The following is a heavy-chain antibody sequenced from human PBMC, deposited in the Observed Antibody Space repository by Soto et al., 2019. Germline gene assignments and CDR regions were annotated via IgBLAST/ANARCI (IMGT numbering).Heavy chain of an antibody. Sequence: QVQLVQSGAEVKKPGASVKVSCKASGYTFTSYYMHWVRQAPGQGLEWMGIINPSGGSTSYAQKFQGRVTMTRDTSTSTIYRELSSLRSEDTAVYYCATPPAAMPYYYYYMDVWGKGTTVTVSS. CDR1: GYTFTSYY. CDR2: INPSGGST. V-gene: IGHV1-46*01. CDR3: ATPPAAMPYYYYYMDV. D-gene: IGHD2-2*01. J-gene: IGHJ6*03.